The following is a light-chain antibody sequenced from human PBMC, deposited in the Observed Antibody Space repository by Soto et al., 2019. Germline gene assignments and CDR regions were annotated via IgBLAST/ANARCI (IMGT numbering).Light chain of an antibody. J-gene: IGKJ1*01. CDR3: QQRSNWPSGT. CDR1: QSVSSY. Sequence: EIVLTQSPATLSLSPGERATLSCRASQSVSSYLAWYQQKPGQAPRLLIYDASNGATGIPARFSGSGSGTDFTLTISSLEPEDFAVYYCQQRSNWPSGTFGQGTKVEIK. V-gene: IGKV3-11*01. CDR2: DAS.